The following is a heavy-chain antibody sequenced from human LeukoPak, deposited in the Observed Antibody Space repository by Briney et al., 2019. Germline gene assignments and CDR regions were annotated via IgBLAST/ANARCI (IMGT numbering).Heavy chain of an antibody. V-gene: IGHV4-39*01. D-gene: IGHD3-22*01. CDR3: ARREYYYDSSGYRDAFDI. CDR1: GGSISSSSYY. CDR2: IYYSGST. J-gene: IGHJ3*02. Sequence: SETLSLTCTVSGGSISSSSYYWGWIRQPPGKGLEWIGSIYYSGSTYYNPSLKSRVTISVDTSKNQFSLKLSSVTAADTAVYYCARREYYYDSSGYRDAFDIWGQGTMVTVSS.